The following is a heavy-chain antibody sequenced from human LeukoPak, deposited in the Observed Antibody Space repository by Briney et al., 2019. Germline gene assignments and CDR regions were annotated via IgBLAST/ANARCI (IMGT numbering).Heavy chain of an antibody. CDR2: ISSSGNTI. V-gene: IGHV3-48*03. D-gene: IGHD4-11*01. J-gene: IGHJ6*03. CDR3: ARPYLSYSNSAGYMDV. CDR1: GFTFSSYE. Sequence: PGGSLRLSCAASGFTFSSYEMNWVRQAPGKGLEWVSSISSSGNTIYYADSVKGRFTVSRDSAKNSVYLQMNSLRAEDTAVYYCARPYLSYSNSAGYMDVWGKGTTVTVSS.